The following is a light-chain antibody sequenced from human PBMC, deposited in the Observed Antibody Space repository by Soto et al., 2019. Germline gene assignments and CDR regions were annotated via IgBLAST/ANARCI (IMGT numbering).Light chain of an antibody. J-gene: IGKJ4*01. CDR2: DAS. CDR1: QSISSW. CDR3: QQYNSGSPT. Sequence: DIQMTQSPSTLSASVGDRVTITCRASQSISSWLAWYQQKPGRAPMLLVYDASTLESGVPSRFSGSGSGPEFTLTISSLQPDDFATYYCQQYNSGSPTFGGGTKV. V-gene: IGKV1-5*01.